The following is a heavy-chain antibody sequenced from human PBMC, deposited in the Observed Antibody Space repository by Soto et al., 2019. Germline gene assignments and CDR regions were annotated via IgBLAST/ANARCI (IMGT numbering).Heavy chain of an antibody. CDR1: GYTFTSYD. D-gene: IGHD5-12*01. J-gene: IGHJ4*02. CDR3: ASAGYSAYDFPPDPVGPPPYDY. Sequence: QVQLVQSGAEVKKPGASVKVSCKASGYTFTSYDINWVRQATGQGLEWMGCMNPNSGNTCYAQKFQDRVPMPSHTSISKDYIELTSLRSEDTAVYYCASAGYSAYDFPPDPVGPPPYDYWGQGTPVTVSS. CDR2: MNPNSGNT. V-gene: IGHV1-8*01.